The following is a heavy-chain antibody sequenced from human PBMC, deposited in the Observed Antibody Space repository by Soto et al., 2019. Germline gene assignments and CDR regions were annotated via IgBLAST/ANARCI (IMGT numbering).Heavy chain of an antibody. D-gene: IGHD3-22*01. CDR2: TYYRSKWYN. V-gene: IGHV6-1*01. CDR1: GDSVSSSSAS. Sequence: SQTLSLTCAISGDSVSSSSASWSWIRQSPSRGLEWLGKTYYRSKWYNDYAVSVKSRITINPDTSKNQFSLQLNSVTPEDTAVYHCARAESYSSGFGSPFDYWGLGTLVTVSS. J-gene: IGHJ4*02. CDR3: ARAESYSSGFGSPFDY.